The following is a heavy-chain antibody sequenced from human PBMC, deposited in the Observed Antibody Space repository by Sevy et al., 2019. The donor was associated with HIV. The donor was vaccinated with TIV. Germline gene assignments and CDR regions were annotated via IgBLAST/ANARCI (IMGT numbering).Heavy chain of an antibody. CDR2: IIPIFGTA. CDR1: GGTFSSYA. D-gene: IGHD2-2*01. J-gene: IGHJ6*02. V-gene: IGHV1-69*13. Sequence: ASVKVSCKASGGTFSSYAISWVRQAPGQGLEWMGGIIPIFGTANYAQKFQGRVTITADESTSTAYMGLSSLRSEDTAVYYCARDPSDYCSSTSCRKYYYYGMDVWGQGTTVTVSS. CDR3: ARDPSDYCSSTSCRKYYYYGMDV.